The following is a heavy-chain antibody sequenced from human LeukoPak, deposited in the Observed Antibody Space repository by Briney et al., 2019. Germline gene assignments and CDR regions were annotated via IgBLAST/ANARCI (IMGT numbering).Heavy chain of an antibody. CDR3: ARDHDSSGLIRGLVDAFDI. Sequence: GGSLRLSCAASGFTFSSYWMSWVRQAPGKGLEWVANIKQDGSEKYYVDSVKGRFTISRDNAKNSLYLQMNSLRAEDTAVYYCARDHDSSGLIRGLVDAFDIWGQGTMVTVSS. D-gene: IGHD3-22*01. J-gene: IGHJ3*02. CDR2: IKQDGSEK. CDR1: GFTFSSYW. V-gene: IGHV3-7*01.